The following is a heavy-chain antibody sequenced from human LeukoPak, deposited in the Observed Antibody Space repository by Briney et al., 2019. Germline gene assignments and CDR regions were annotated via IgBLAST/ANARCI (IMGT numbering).Heavy chain of an antibody. J-gene: IGHJ4*02. D-gene: IGHD6-13*01. Sequence: ASVKVSCKASGYTFTYHGLSWVRQAPGQGLEWMGWISSYNGNTNYLEKFQGRLTMTTDTSTSTTYMELRSLTSDDTAVYYCARDRASAGTGGAYWGQGSLVTVSS. CDR1: GYTFTYHG. CDR2: ISSYNGNT. V-gene: IGHV1-18*01. CDR3: ARDRASAGTGGAY.